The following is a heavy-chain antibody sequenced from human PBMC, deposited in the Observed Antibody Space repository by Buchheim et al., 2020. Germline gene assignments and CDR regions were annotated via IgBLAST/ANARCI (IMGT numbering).Heavy chain of an antibody. J-gene: IGHJ6*02. D-gene: IGHD5-18*01. V-gene: IGHV3-30*03. Sequence: QVQLVESGGGVVQPGRSLRLSCAASGFTFSSYGMHWVRQAPGKGLEWVAVISYDGSNKYYADSVKGRFTISRDNSKNTLYLQMNSLRAEDTAVYYCARARWIQLWLAYYGMDVWGQGTT. CDR1: GFTFSSYG. CDR2: ISYDGSNK. CDR3: ARARWIQLWLAYYGMDV.